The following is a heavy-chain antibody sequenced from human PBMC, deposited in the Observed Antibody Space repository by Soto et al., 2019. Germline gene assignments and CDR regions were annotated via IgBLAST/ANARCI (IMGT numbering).Heavy chain of an antibody. Sequence: EVQLLESGGGLVQPGGSLRLSCAASGFTFSSYAMSWVRQAPGKGLEWVSAISGSGGSTYYADSVKGRFTISRDNSKNPLYLQTTSMRAEDTAVYYCAKVALRYFDWLLPIYYFDYWGQGTLVTVSS. CDR2: ISGSGGST. CDR3: AKVALRYFDWLLPIYYFDY. D-gene: IGHD3-9*01. V-gene: IGHV3-23*01. J-gene: IGHJ4*02. CDR1: GFTFSSYA.